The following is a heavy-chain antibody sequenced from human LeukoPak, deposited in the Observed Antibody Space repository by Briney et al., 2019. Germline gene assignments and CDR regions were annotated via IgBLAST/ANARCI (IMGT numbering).Heavy chain of an antibody. J-gene: IGHJ4*02. V-gene: IGHV1-69*13. D-gene: IGHD4-17*01. Sequence: SVKVSCKASGYTFTSYGISWVRQAPGQGLEWMGGIIPIFGTANYAQKFQGRVTITADESTSTAYMELSSLRSEDTAVYYCASHDYGDYVPDYWGQGTLVTVSS. CDR2: IIPIFGTA. CDR3: ASHDYGDYVPDY. CDR1: GYTFTSYG.